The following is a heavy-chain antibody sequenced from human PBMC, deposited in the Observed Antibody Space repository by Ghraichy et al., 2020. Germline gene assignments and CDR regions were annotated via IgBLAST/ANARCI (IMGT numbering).Heavy chain of an antibody. D-gene: IGHD1-14*01. Sequence: LSLTCAASGFTFNRYDMHWVRQATGKGLEWVSAIGTAGDTHYTDSVKGRFTISREDVKNIFYLQMNSLRAGDTAVYYCTRSGQSYFHGLDVWGQGTTVTVSS. V-gene: IGHV3-13*01. J-gene: IGHJ6*02. CDR1: GFTFNRYD. CDR3: TRSGQSYFHGLDV. CDR2: IGTAGDT.